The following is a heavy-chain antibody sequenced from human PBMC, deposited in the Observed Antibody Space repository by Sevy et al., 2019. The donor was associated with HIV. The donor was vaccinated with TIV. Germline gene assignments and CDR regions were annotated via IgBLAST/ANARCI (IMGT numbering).Heavy chain of an antibody. V-gene: IGHV3-30-3*01. CDR3: ARGATAMVTDFDP. CDR2: ISYDGSNK. Sequence: GGSLRLSCAASGFTFSSYAMHWVRQAPGKGLEWVAVISYDGSNKYYADSVKGRFTISRDNSKNTLYLQMNSLRAEDTAVYDCARGATAMVTDFDPWGQGTLVTVSS. D-gene: IGHD5-18*01. CDR1: GFTFSSYA. J-gene: IGHJ5*02.